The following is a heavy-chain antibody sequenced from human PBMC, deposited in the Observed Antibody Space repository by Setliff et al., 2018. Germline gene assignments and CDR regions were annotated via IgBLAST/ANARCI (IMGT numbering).Heavy chain of an antibody. CDR1: GDSISGDY. Sequence: SQTLSLTCTVSGDSISGDYWSWIRQPPGKGLEWIGYIYYSGSTNYNPSLKSRVTISVDTSKNQFSLKLSSVTAADTAVYYCASARRGAFDIWGQGTMVTVSS. D-gene: IGHD3-10*01. J-gene: IGHJ3*02. V-gene: IGHV4-59*01. CDR2: IYYSGST. CDR3: ASARRGAFDI.